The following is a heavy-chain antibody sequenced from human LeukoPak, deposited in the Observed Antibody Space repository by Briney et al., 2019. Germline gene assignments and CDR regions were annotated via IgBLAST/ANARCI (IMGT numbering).Heavy chain of an antibody. CDR3: ARDFMYSITCAGC. V-gene: IGHV3-74*01. D-gene: IGHD6-13*01. Sequence: GGSLRLSCAASGFTFSNYWMHWVRQVPGKGLMWVSRIKTDGSSTSYADSVKVRFTISRDNAKNTLYLQMNSLRVEDTAVYYCARDFMYSITCAGCWGQGTLVTVSS. CDR1: GFTFSNYW. J-gene: IGHJ4*02. CDR2: IKTDGSST.